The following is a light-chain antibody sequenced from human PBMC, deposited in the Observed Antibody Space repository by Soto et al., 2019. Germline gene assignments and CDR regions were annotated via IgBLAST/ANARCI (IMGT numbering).Light chain of an antibody. Sequence: DIEMTQSPSSLSASVGDRVTITCRASQGISDYLAWYQQKPGKVPKLLIYAASNLQTGVPSRFSGSGSGTDFTLTISSLQPEDVATYYCQKYNRAPDTFGQGTKLEIK. V-gene: IGKV1-27*01. J-gene: IGKJ2*01. CDR2: AAS. CDR3: QKYNRAPDT. CDR1: QGISDY.